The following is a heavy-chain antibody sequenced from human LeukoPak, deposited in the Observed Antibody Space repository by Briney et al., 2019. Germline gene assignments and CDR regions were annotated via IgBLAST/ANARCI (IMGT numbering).Heavy chain of an antibody. CDR3: GIITLDY. CDR1: GFTFSSYA. CDR2: ISYDGSNK. Sequence: HAGGSLRLSCAASGFTFSSYAMHWVRQAPGKGLEWVAVISYDGSNKYYADSVKGRFTISRDNSKNTLYLQMNSLRAEDTAVYYCGIITLDYWGQGTLVTVSS. V-gene: IGHV3-30*04. J-gene: IGHJ4*02. D-gene: IGHD3-10*01.